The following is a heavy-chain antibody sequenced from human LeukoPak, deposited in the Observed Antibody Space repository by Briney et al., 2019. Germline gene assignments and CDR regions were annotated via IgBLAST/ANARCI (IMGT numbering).Heavy chain of an antibody. CDR1: GFTFSSYG. CDR3: AKDRVLRYFDWLFDLDY. J-gene: IGHJ4*02. Sequence: PGGSLRLSCVASGFTFSSYGMHWVRQAPGKGLEWVAFIRYDGSNKYYADSVKGRFTISRDNSTNTLYLQMNSLRAEDTAVYYCAKDRVLRYFDWLFDLDYWGQGTLVTVSS. CDR2: IRYDGSNK. D-gene: IGHD3-9*01. V-gene: IGHV3-30*02.